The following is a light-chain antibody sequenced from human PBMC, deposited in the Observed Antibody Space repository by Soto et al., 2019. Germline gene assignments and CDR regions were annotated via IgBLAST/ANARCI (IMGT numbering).Light chain of an antibody. CDR1: QSISTF. Sequence: DIQMTQSPSSLSASVGDRVTITCWASQSISTFLNWYQQKPGKAPKLLIYGASNLESGVPSTFSGSGSGTDFTLTISSLQPEDFATYYCQQCFSTPLLTFGGGTKVEIK. V-gene: IGKV1-39*01. CDR3: QQCFSTPLLT. J-gene: IGKJ4*01. CDR2: GAS.